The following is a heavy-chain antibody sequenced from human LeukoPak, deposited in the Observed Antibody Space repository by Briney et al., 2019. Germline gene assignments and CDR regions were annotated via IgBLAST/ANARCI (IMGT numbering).Heavy chain of an antibody. D-gene: IGHD6-13*01. V-gene: IGHV3-33*01. CDR1: GFTFSSYG. Sequence: PGGSLRLSCAASGFTFSSYGMHWVRQPPGKGLEWVAVIWYDGSKSYYTDSVKGRLTISRDSPKNTLYLQMNSLRVEDTAVYYCARDFGPTWYELDYWGQGTLVTVSS. CDR2: IWYDGSKS. J-gene: IGHJ4*02. CDR3: ARDFGPTWYELDY.